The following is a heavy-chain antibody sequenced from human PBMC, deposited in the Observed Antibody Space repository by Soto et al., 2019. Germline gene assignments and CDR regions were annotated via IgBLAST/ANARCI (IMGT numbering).Heavy chain of an antibody. J-gene: IGHJ5*02. CDR2: IYYSGST. D-gene: IGHD3-10*01. Sequence: SETLSLTCTVSGGSISSGGYYWSWLRQHPGKGLEWIGYIYYSGSTYYNPSLKSRVTISVDTSKNQFSLKLSSVTTAVTAAYNCVKEKGTVGFGELNWYDPWGQGTLVTVSS. CDR3: VKEKGTVGFGELNWYDP. CDR1: GGSISSGGYY. V-gene: IGHV4-31*03.